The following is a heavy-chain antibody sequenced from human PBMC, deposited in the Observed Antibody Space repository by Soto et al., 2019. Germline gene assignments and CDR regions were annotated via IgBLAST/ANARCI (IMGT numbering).Heavy chain of an antibody. V-gene: IGHV4-59*01. Sequence: SETLSLTCTVSGGSISSYYWRWIRQPPGKGLEWIGYIYYSGSTNYNPSLKSRVTISVDTSKNQFSLKLSSVIAADTAVYYCARNNWSGYYPDYWGQGTLVTVSS. CDR2: IYYSGST. CDR1: GGSISSYY. J-gene: IGHJ4*02. CDR3: ARNNWSGYYPDY. D-gene: IGHD3-3*01.